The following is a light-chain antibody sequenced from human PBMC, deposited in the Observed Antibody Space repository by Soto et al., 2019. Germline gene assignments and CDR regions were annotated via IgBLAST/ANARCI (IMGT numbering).Light chain of an antibody. J-gene: IGLJ1*01. CDR2: EVT. V-gene: IGLV2-8*01. Sequence: QSALTQPPSASGSPGQSVTISCTGTSSDIGGYNFVSWYQHHPGKAPKLMIYEVTKRPSGVPDRFSGSKSGNTAFLTVSGLLAEDEADFYCASYVGSNQVFGTGTKLTVL. CDR3: ASYVGSNQV. CDR1: SSDIGGYNF.